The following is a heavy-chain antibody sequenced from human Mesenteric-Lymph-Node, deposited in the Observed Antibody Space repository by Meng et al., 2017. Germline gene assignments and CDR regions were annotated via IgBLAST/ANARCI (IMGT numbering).Heavy chain of an antibody. D-gene: IGHD1-1*01. CDR3: AREDWNPPAGYDY. V-gene: IGHV3-74*01. CDR1: GFTFSTYW. Sequence: GGSLRLSCAASGFTFSTYWMNWVRQVPGKGLVWVSRINSDGSSTSYADSVKGRFTISRDNAKNSLYLQMNSLRAEDTAVYYCAREDWNPPAGYDYWGQGTLVTVSS. CDR2: INSDGSST. J-gene: IGHJ4*02.